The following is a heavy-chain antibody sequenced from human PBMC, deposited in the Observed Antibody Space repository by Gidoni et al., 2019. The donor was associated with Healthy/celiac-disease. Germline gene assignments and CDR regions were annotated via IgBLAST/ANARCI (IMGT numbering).Heavy chain of an antibody. CDR2: IDWDDDK. D-gene: IGHD2-15*01. CDR1: GFSLSTSGMR. CDR3: ARRYGGNGAYDY. V-gene: IGHV2-70*04. Sequence: QVTLKESGPALVNPTQTLPLTCTFSGFSLSTSGMRVSWIRQPPGKALEWLARIDWDDDKFYSTSLKTRLTISKDTSKNQVVLTMTNMDPVDTATYYCARRYGGNGAYDYWGQGTLVTVSS. J-gene: IGHJ4*02.